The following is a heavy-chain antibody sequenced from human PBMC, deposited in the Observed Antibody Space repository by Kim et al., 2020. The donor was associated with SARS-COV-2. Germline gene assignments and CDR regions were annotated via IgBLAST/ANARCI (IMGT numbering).Heavy chain of an antibody. V-gene: IGHV3-48*03. J-gene: IGHJ4*02. Sequence: GGGLVQPGGSLRLSCAASGSTFSNYEMNWVRQVPGKGLEWIAYISSSGHSIYYTDSVKGRFTVSRDNAKNSLYLQMNSLRAEDTAVYYCAGSLVLSPLPSGYCDGGSCYFGDFWGQGTLVTVSS. D-gene: IGHD2-15*01. CDR1: GSTFSNYE. CDR2: ISSSGHSI. CDR3: AGSLVLSPLPSGYCDGGSCYFGDF.